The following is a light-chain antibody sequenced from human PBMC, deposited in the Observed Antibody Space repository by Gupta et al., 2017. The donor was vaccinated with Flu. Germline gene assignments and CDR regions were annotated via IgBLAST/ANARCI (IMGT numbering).Light chain of an antibody. V-gene: IGKV1-5*03. CDR3: QQDDTYSWT. Sequence: DIQMTQSPSTLSASVGDRVTIACRASESISGWLAWYQQKPGKAPKLLIYKTSGLEDGVPSRFSGSGSGTEFSLTISSLQPDDFATYYCQQDDTYSWTFGQGTKVEIK. CDR2: KTS. CDR1: ESISGW. J-gene: IGKJ1*01.